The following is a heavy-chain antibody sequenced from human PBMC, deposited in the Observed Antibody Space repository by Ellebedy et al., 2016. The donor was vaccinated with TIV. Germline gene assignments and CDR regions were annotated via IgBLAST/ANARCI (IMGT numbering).Heavy chain of an antibody. Sequence: GESLKISCAASGFSLSTYDMHWVRQAPGKGLEWVASLSYDASRNYYADSVTGRFTISRDNSNNTLYLQMLSLRGEDTAVYYCVRDDFWGQGTLVTVSS. CDR2: LSYDASRN. J-gene: IGHJ4*02. V-gene: IGHV3-30*04. CDR3: VRDDF. CDR1: GFSLSTYD.